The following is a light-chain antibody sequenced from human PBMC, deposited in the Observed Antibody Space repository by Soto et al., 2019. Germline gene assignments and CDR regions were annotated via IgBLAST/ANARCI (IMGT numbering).Light chain of an antibody. Sequence: QPVLTQPPSVSGAPGQRVTISCTGSSYNIGAGYDVHWYQQLPGTAPKLLIYGNSNRPSGVPDRFSGSKSGTSASLAITGLQAEDEADYYCQSYDSSLSGVVFGGGTKVTVL. CDR1: SYNIGAGYD. J-gene: IGLJ2*01. V-gene: IGLV1-40*01. CDR2: GNS. CDR3: QSYDSSLSGVV.